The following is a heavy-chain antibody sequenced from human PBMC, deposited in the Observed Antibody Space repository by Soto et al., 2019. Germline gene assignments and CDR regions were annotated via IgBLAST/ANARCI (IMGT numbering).Heavy chain of an antibody. CDR3: ARGNRIEAFDI. CDR1: GYTFSSYG. Sequence: ASVKVSCKASGYTFSSYGFSWVRHAPGQGLEWMGWISAYNGNTNYAQKFQGRVTMTTETSTSTAYMELRSLRSDDTAVYYCARGNRIEAFDIWGQGTMVTVSS. CDR2: ISAYNGNT. J-gene: IGHJ3*02. V-gene: IGHV1-18*01. D-gene: IGHD2-15*01.